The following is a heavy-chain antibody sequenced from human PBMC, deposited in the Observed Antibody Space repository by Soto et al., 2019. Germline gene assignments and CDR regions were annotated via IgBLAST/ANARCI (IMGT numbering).Heavy chain of an antibody. J-gene: IGHJ6*03. CDR2: IKQDGSEK. CDR3: AARFYDTQYYYYYYMDV. CDR1: GFTFSSYW. Sequence: PGGSLRLSCTASGFTFSSYWMSWVRQAPGKGLEWVANIKQDGSEKYYVDSVKGRFTISRDNAKNSLYLQMNSLRAEDTAVYYCAARFYDTQYYYYYYMDVWGKGTTVTVSS. D-gene: IGHD3-3*01. V-gene: IGHV3-7*01.